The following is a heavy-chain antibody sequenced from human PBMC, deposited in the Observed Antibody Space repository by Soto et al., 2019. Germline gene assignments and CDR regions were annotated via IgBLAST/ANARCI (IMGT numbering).Heavy chain of an antibody. J-gene: IGHJ5*02. Sequence: GGSLRLSCAASGFTFSSYAMSWVRQAPGKGLEWVSAISGSGGSTYYADSVKGRFTISRDNSKNTLYLQMNSLRAEDTAVYYCAKNLISLAAAGTRNWFDPWGQGTLVTVSS. CDR1: GFTFSSYA. CDR2: ISGSGGST. V-gene: IGHV3-23*01. D-gene: IGHD6-13*01. CDR3: AKNLISLAAAGTRNWFDP.